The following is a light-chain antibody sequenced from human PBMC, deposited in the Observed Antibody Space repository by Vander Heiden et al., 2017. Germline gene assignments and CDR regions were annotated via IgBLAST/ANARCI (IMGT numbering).Light chain of an antibody. J-gene: IGLJ1*01. CDR2: EVS. V-gene: IGLV2-8*01. CDR3: SSFAGFNNYV. Sequence: QSALTQPPSASGPPGPSVTISCTGTSSDVGGYNYVSWYQQHPGKAPKVVIYEVSQRPSGVPDRFSGSKSANTASLTVSGLQAEDEADYYCSSFAGFNNYVFGTGTKVTVL. CDR1: SSDVGGYNY.